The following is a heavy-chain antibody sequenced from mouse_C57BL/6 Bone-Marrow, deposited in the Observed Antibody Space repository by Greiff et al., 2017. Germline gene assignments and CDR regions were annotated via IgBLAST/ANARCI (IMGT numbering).Heavy chain of an antibody. CDR2: INPNNGGT. J-gene: IGHJ1*03. CDR3: ARRFFTTVVGRYWYFDV. Sequence: EVQLQQSGPELVKPGASVKIPCKASGYTFTDYNMDWVKQSHGKSLEWIGDINPNNGGTIYNQKFKGKATLTVDKSSSTAYMELRSLTSEDTAVYYCARRFFTTVVGRYWYFDVWGTGTTVTVSS. V-gene: IGHV1-18*01. D-gene: IGHD1-1*01. CDR1: GYTFTDYN.